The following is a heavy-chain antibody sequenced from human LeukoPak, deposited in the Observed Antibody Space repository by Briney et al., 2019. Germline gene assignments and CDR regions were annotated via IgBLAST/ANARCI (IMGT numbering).Heavy chain of an antibody. CDR3: AAGNYDILTGQFDY. J-gene: IGHJ4*02. D-gene: IGHD3-9*01. CDR1: GYTFTGYY. V-gene: IGHV1-2*02. CDR2: INPNSGGT. Sequence: GASVKVSCKASGYTFTGYYMHWVRQAPGQGLEWMGWINPNSGGTNYAQKFQGRVTMTRDTSISTAYMELSSLRSEDTAVYYCAAGNYDILTGQFDYWGQGTLVTVSS.